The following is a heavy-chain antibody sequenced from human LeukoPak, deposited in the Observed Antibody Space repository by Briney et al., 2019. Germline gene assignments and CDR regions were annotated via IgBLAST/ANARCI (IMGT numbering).Heavy chain of an antibody. Sequence: SVRVSCKASGGTFSSYAISWVRQAPGQGLEWMGGIIPIFGTANYAQKFQGRVTITTDESTSTAYMELSSLRSEDTAVYYCAGSPARGVVPAAIRRVNYYYYYMDVWGKGTTVTVSS. V-gene: IGHV1-69*05. D-gene: IGHD2-2*02. CDR3: AGSPARGVVPAAIRRVNYYYYYMDV. CDR1: GGTFSSYA. J-gene: IGHJ6*03. CDR2: IIPIFGTA.